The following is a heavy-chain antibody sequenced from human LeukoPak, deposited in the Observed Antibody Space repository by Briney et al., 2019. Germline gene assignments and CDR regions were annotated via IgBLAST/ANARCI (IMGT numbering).Heavy chain of an antibody. D-gene: IGHD6-19*01. V-gene: IGHV3-21*01. CDR1: GFTFSSYS. CDR2: ISSSSSYI. CDR3: AREVGIAVATFGY. J-gene: IGHJ4*02. Sequence: PGGSLRLSCAASGFTFSSYSMNWVRQAPGKGLEWVSSISSSSSYIYYADSVKGRFTISRDNAKNSLYLQMNSLRAEDTAVYYCAREVGIAVATFGYWGQGTLVTVSS.